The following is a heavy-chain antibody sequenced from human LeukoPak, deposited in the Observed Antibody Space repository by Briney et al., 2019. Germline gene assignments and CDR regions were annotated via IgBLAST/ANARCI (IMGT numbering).Heavy chain of an antibody. Sequence: SETLSLTCAVYGGSFSGYYWSWIRQPPGKGLEWIGEINHSGSTNYNPSLKSRVTISVDTSKNQFSLKLSSVTAADTAVYYCARGRGSRITMVRGAPPPYFDYWGQGTLVTVSS. D-gene: IGHD3-10*01. CDR1: GGSFSGYY. J-gene: IGHJ4*02. V-gene: IGHV4-34*01. CDR2: INHSGST. CDR3: ARGRGSRITMVRGAPPPYFDY.